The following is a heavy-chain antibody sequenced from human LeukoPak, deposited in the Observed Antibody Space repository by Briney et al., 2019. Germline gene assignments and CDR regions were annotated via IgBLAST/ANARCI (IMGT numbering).Heavy chain of an antibody. CDR3: ARAYYDFWGGYYDDAFDI. J-gene: IGHJ3*02. CDR2: MNPNSGNT. Sequence: ASVKVSCKASGYTFTSYDINWVRQATGQGLAWMGWMNPNSGNTGYAQKFQGRVTMTRNTSISTAYMELSSLRSEDTAVYYCARAYYDFWGGYYDDAFDIWGQGTMVTVSS. CDR1: GYTFTSYD. V-gene: IGHV1-8*01. D-gene: IGHD3-3*01.